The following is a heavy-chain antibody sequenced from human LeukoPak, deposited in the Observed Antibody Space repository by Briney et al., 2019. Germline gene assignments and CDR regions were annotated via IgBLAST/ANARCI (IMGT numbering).Heavy chain of an antibody. CDR2: IKQDGSEK. V-gene: IGHV3-7*01. CDR3: ASSYYDFWSGYSYYFDY. D-gene: IGHD3-3*01. J-gene: IGHJ4*02. CDR1: GFTFSTYR. Sequence: PGGSLRLSCAASGFTFSTYRMSWVRQAPGKGLEWVANIKQDGSEKYYVDSVKGRFTISRDNAKNSLYLQMNSLRAEDTAVYYCASSYYDFWSGYSYYFDYWGQGTLVTVSS.